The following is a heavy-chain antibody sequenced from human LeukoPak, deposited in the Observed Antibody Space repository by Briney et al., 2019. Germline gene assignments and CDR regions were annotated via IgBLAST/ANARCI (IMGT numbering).Heavy chain of an antibody. Sequence: GGSLRLSCAASGFTFSNYAMSWVRQAPGKGLEWVSAFSGGGGSTYYADSVKGRFTISRDNSKNTLYLQMNSLRAEDTAVYYCATTPEGSSWSSWGQGTLVTVSS. D-gene: IGHD6-13*01. J-gene: IGHJ4*02. V-gene: IGHV3-23*01. CDR1: GFTFSNYA. CDR3: ATTPEGSSWSS. CDR2: FSGGGGST.